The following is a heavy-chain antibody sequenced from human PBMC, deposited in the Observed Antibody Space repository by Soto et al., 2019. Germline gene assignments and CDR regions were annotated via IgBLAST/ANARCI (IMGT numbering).Heavy chain of an antibody. V-gene: IGHV3-30*18. CDR1: GFTFSSYG. Sequence: QVQLVESGGGVVQPGRSLRLSCAASGFTFSSYGMHWVRQALGKGLEWVAVISYDGSNKYYADSVKGRFTISRDNSKNTLYLQMNSLRAEDTAVYYCAKDVYYYGSGSYPLFDYWGQGTLVTVSS. D-gene: IGHD3-10*01. CDR2: ISYDGSNK. J-gene: IGHJ4*02. CDR3: AKDVYYYGSGSYPLFDY.